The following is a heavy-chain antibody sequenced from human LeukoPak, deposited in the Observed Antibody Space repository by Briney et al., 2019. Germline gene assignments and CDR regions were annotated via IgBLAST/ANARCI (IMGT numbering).Heavy chain of an antibody. CDR3: AREVNLYGLRRNSLDP. Sequence: SETLSLTCTVSGGSISSYYWSWIRQPAGKGLEWIGRIYTSGSTNYNPSLKSRVTMSVDTSKNQFSLKLTSMTAADTAMYYCAREVNLYGLRRNSLDPWGQGTRVTVSS. J-gene: IGHJ5*02. V-gene: IGHV4-4*07. CDR1: GGSISSYY. D-gene: IGHD3-10*01. CDR2: IYTSGST.